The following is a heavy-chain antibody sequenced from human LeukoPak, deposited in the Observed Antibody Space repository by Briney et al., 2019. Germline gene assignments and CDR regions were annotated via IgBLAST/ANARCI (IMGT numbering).Heavy chain of an antibody. D-gene: IGHD3-10*01. J-gene: IGHJ6*02. CDR3: SRSPMVRGGMDV. CDR1: GYTFTSYY. CDR2: INPSGGST. Sequence: ASVKVSCKASGYTFTSYYMHWVRQAPGQGLEWMGIINPSGGSTSYAQKFQGRVTMTRDTSTSTVYMELSSLRSEDTAVYYCSRSPMVRGGMDVWGQGTTVTVSS. V-gene: IGHV1-46*01.